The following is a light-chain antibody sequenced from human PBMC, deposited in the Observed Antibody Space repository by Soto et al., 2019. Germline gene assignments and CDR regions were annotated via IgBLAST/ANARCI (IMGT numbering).Light chain of an antibody. Sequence: IQLTQSPSSLSASVGDRVTITCRASQGISSYLAWYQQRPGKAPKLLIYGASTRATGIPARFSGSGSGTEFTLTISSLQSEDFAVYYCQQYNNWPGTFGQGTKVDI. J-gene: IGKJ1*01. CDR1: QGISSY. V-gene: IGKV1-9*01. CDR3: QQYNNWPGT. CDR2: GAS.